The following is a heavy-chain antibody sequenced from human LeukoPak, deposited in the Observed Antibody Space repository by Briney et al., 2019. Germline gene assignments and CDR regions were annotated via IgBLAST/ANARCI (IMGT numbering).Heavy chain of an antibody. CDR1: GYTLTSYG. V-gene: IGHV1-18*01. CDR2: ISAYNGNT. D-gene: IGHD3-22*01. Sequence: ASVKVSCKASGYTLTSYGISWVRQAPGQGLEWMGWISAYNGNTNYAQKFQGRVTMTRDMSTSTVYMELSSLRSEDTGVYYCARGGDSSGNYYYYYMDVWGKGTTVTVSS. J-gene: IGHJ6*03. CDR3: ARGGDSSGNYYYYYMDV.